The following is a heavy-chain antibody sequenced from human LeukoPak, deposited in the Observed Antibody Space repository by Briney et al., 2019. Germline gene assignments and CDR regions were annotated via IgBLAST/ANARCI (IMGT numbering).Heavy chain of an antibody. J-gene: IGHJ4*02. Sequence: GGSLRLSCAASGFTFSRYCMSWVRQAPGKGLEWVANIKQDGSEKYYVDSVKGRFTISRDNAKNSLYLQMNSLRAEDTAVYYCASTPGSYDYWGQGTLVTVSS. CDR2: IKQDGSEK. CDR1: GFTFSRYC. V-gene: IGHV3-7*01. CDR3: ASTPGSYDY. D-gene: IGHD7-27*01.